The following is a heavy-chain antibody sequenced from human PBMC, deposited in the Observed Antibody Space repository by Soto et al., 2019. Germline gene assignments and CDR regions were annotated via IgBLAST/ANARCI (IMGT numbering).Heavy chain of an antibody. Sequence: GGSLRLSCSASGFTFGSYAFHWVRQAPGKGLEYVSAINHNGVSRYYADSVKGRFTISRDNAKNTLYLQMNSLRAEDTAVYYCARETGRSGFDYWGQGTLVTVSS. V-gene: IGHV3-64*04. CDR2: INHNGVSR. J-gene: IGHJ4*02. CDR1: GFTFGSYA. D-gene: IGHD3-3*01. CDR3: ARETGRSGFDY.